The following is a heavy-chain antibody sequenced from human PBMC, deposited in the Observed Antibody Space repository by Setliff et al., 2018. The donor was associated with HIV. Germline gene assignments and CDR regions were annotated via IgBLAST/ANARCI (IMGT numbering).Heavy chain of an antibody. CDR1: GGSFSTYY. V-gene: IGHV4-4*07. D-gene: IGHD3-22*01. CDR3: ARDRTEFVDGGYYPYYFDS. J-gene: IGHJ4*02. CDR2: VHSTGTT. Sequence: SETLSLTCTVSGGSFSTYYWSWIRQPAGEGLEYIGRVHSTGTTIYNPSLKSRVTMSVDTSKNQLSLKLRSVTAADTAVYYCARDRTEFVDGGYYPYYFDSWGQGTLVTVSS.